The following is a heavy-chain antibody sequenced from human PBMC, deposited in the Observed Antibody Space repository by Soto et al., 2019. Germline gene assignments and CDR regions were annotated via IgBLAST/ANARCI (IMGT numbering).Heavy chain of an antibody. CDR1: GGSISSYY. J-gene: IGHJ6*03. CDR2: IYYSGST. Sequence: QVQLQESGPGLVKPSETLSLTCTVSGGSISSYYWSWIRQPPGKGLEWIGYIYYSGSTNYNPSLKSRVTISVDTSKNQFSLKLSSVTAADTAVYYCARHRPSIVAAGTYYYYYYMDVWGKGTTVTVSS. CDR3: ARHRPSIVAAGTYYYYYYMDV. V-gene: IGHV4-59*08. D-gene: IGHD6-13*01.